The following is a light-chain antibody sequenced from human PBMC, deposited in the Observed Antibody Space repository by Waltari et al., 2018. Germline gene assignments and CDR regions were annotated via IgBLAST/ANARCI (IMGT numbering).Light chain of an antibody. CDR3: QQYYSIPLT. Sequence: DIVMTQSPDSLAVSLGERATIHCKSSQSVLYSSDNKNYLAWYQQKPGQPPKLLIYWASTREFGVPDRFTGSGSGTDFTLTISSLQAEDVAVYYCQQYYSIPLTFGGGTKVEI. CDR1: QSVLYSSDNKNY. J-gene: IGKJ4*01. V-gene: IGKV4-1*01. CDR2: WAS.